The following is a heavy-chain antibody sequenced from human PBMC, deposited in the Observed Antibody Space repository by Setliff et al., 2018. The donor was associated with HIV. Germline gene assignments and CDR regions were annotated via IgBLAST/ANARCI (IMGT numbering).Heavy chain of an antibody. J-gene: IGHJ6*03. CDR3: AREGYGDKRERYFYYMDV. D-gene: IGHD4-17*01. CDR1: GGSFSDYY. V-gene: IGHV4-34*01. CDR2: INHSGRT. Sequence: SETLSLTCAVYGGSFSDYYWSWIPKPQGKGLEWMGEINHSGRTNYNQSLMSPFTISVDTSKNQFSLKLSSVTAADTAVYYWAREGYGDKRERYFYYMDVWGKGTTVTVSS.